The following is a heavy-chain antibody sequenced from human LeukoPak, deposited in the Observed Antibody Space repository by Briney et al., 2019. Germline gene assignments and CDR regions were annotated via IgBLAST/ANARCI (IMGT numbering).Heavy chain of an antibody. V-gene: IGHV4-31*03. Sequence: SETLSLTCTVSGGSVSSGSYYWSWIRQHPGKGLEWIGYIYYSGSTYYNPSLKSRVTISVDTSKNQFSLKLSSVTAADTAVYYCARARRADRYYYDSSGYYSGAFDIWGQGTMVTVSS. CDR2: IYYSGST. J-gene: IGHJ3*02. D-gene: IGHD3-22*01. CDR1: GGSVSSGSYY. CDR3: ARARRADRYYYDSSGYYSGAFDI.